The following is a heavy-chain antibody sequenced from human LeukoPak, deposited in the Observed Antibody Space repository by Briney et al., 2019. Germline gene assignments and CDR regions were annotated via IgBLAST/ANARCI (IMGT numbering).Heavy chain of an antibody. CDR2: IKQDGSEK. CDR3: ARVAAVATRWGIGAFDI. Sequence: GGSLRLSCAASGFTFSSYAMHWVRQAPGKGLEWVANIKQDGSEKDYVDSVKGRFTISRDNAKNSLYLQMNSLRAEDTAVYYCARVAAVATRWGIGAFDIWGQGTMVTVSS. J-gene: IGHJ3*02. CDR1: GFTFSSYA. D-gene: IGHD6-19*01. V-gene: IGHV3-7*01.